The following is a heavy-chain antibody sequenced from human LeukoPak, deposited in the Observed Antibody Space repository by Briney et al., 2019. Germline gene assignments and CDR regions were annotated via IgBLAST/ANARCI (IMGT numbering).Heavy chain of an antibody. V-gene: IGHV3-48*04. J-gene: IGHJ4*02. D-gene: IGHD2-15*01. CDR3: ARSYGAAFDY. CDR1: GFTFSSYA. CDR2: ITSSGSTV. Sequence: GGSLRLSCAASGFTFSSYAMNWIRQAPGKGLEWVSYITSSGSTVYYADSVKGRFTISRDNAKNSLYLQMNSLRAEDTAVYNCARSYGAAFDYWGQGTRVTVSS.